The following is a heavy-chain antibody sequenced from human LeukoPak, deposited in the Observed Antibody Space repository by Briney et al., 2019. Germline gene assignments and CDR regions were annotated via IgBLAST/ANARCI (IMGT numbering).Heavy chain of an antibody. V-gene: IGHV4-61*02. D-gene: IGHD4-17*01. Sequence: SLSLTCTVSGGSVSSGDYYWSWIRQPAGKGLEWIGRIYTSGSTNYNPSLKSRVTISIDTSKNQFSLKLTSVTAADTALYYCARGLRGPDYFDYWGQGILVTVSS. CDR1: GGSVSSGDYY. J-gene: IGHJ4*02. CDR2: IYTSGST. CDR3: ARGLRGPDYFDY.